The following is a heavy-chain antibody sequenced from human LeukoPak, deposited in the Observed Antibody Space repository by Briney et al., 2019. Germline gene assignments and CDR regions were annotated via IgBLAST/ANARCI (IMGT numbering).Heavy chain of an antibody. CDR1: GFTFSTYW. CDR2: INSDESSR. V-gene: IGHV3-74*01. CDR3: TRAHEDRDTFDI. Sequence: PRGSLRLSCAASGFTFSTYWMHWVRQAPGKGLVWVSRINSDESSRSYADSVKGRFTISRDNAKNTLYLQMNSLRADDTAVYYCTRAHEDRDTFDIWGQGTMVTVSS. J-gene: IGHJ3*02.